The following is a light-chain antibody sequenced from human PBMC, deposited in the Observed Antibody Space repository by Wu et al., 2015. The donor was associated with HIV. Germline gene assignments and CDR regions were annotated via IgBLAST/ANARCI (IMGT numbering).Light chain of an antibody. Sequence: DIQMTQSPSSLSASVGDRVTITCRATQSISNYLNWYQQQPGKAPKLLIFAASALQSGVPSRFSGSGSGTDFTLTITRLEPEDFAVYYCQQYGDSPLTFGGGTKVEIK. V-gene: IGKV1-39*01. CDR1: QSISNY. CDR3: QQYGDSPLT. J-gene: IGKJ4*01. CDR2: AAS.